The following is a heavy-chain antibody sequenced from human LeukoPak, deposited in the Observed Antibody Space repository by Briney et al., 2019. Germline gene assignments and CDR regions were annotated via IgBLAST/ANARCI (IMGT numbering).Heavy chain of an antibody. J-gene: IGHJ4*02. CDR3: ARDKCIGWERYPPDY. V-gene: IGHV1-2*02. Sequence: GASVKVSCRPSGYTFIGYGIYWVRQAPGQGLEWMGRIDPNSGGTDYAQKFQDRINVTSDTSINTVYMELSRLRSDDTAVYYCARDKCIGWERYPPDYWGQGTLVTVSS. CDR1: GYTFIGYG. CDR2: IDPNSGGT. D-gene: IGHD1-26*01.